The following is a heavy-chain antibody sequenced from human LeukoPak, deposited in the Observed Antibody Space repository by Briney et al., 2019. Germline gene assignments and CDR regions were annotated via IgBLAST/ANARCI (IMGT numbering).Heavy chain of an antibody. CDR2: INHSGST. CDR1: GGSFSGYY. V-gene: IGHV4-34*01. CDR3: ASHKVVTAMAFDY. D-gene: IGHD2-21*02. J-gene: IGHJ4*02. Sequence: SETPSLTCAVYGGSFSGYYWSWIRQPPGKGLEWIGEINHSGSTNYNPSLKSRVTISVDTSKNQFSLKLSSVTAADTAVYYCASHKVVTAMAFDYWGQGTLVTVSS.